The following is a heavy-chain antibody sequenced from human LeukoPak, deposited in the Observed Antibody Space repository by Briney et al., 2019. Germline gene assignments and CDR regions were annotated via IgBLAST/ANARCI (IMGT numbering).Heavy chain of an antibody. V-gene: IGHV3-23*01. D-gene: IGHD2-8*02. Sequence: GGSLRLSCAASGFTFTSYAMSWVRQAPGKGLEWVSAISGSGGSTYYADSVKGRFTISSDNSKNTLYLQMNSLRAEDTAVYYCARVGAVTGAFDYWGQGTLVTASS. J-gene: IGHJ4*02. CDR3: ARVGAVTGAFDY. CDR2: ISGSGGST. CDR1: GFTFTSYA.